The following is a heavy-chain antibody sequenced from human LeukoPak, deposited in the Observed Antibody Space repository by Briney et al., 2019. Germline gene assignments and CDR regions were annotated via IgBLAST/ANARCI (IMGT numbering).Heavy chain of an antibody. Sequence: GASVKVSCKASGYTFTSYDINWVRQAPGQGLEWMGWINPNSGGTNYAQKFQGRVTMTRDTSISTAYMELSRLRSDDTAVYYCARDEPGIAAAGFDYWGQGTLVTVSS. J-gene: IGHJ4*02. CDR1: GYTFTSYD. D-gene: IGHD6-13*01. CDR2: INPNSGGT. CDR3: ARDEPGIAAAGFDY. V-gene: IGHV1-2*02.